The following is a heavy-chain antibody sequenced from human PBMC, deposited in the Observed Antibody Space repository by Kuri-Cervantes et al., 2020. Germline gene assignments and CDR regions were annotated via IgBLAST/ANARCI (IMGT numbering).Heavy chain of an antibody. CDR3: ARDSLGGSDLDY. Sequence: LSLTCAASGFTVSSNYMSWVRQAPGKGLEWVSVIYSGGSTYYADSVKGRFTISRDNFKNTLYLQMNSLRAEDTAVYYCARDSLGGSDLDYWGQGTLVTVSS. CDR1: GFTVSSNY. V-gene: IGHV3-66*01. D-gene: IGHD3-10*01. CDR2: IYSGGST. J-gene: IGHJ4*02.